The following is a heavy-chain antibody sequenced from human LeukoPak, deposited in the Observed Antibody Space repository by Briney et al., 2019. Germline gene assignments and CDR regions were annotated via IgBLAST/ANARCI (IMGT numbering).Heavy chain of an antibody. Sequence: SETLSLTCTVSGGSISSGSYYWSWIRQSAGKGLEWIGRIYSTGSTSYNPSLESRVTISRDTSKNQFSLNLSSVTAADTAVYYCAKDWSIFGARDWFDPWGQGTLVTVSS. CDR2: IYSTGST. CDR3: AKDWSIFGARDWFDP. J-gene: IGHJ5*02. V-gene: IGHV4-61*02. D-gene: IGHD3-3*01. CDR1: GGSISSGSYY.